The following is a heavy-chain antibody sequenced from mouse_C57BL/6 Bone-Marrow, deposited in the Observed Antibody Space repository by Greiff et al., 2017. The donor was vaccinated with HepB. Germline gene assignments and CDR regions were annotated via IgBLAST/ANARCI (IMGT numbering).Heavy chain of an antibody. J-gene: IGHJ2*01. CDR2: IHPNSGST. D-gene: IGHD1-1*01. Sequence: VQLQQPGAELVKPGASVKLSCKASGYTFTSYWMHWVKQRPGQGLEWIGMIHPNSGSTNYNEKFKSKATLTVDKSSSTAYMQLSSLTSGDSAVYYCARLGNTVVGFDYWGQGTTLTVSS. CDR3: ARLGNTVVGFDY. V-gene: IGHV1-64*01. CDR1: GYTFTSYW.